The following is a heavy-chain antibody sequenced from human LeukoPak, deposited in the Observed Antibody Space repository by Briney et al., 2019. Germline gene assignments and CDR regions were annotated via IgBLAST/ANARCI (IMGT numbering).Heavy chain of an antibody. Sequence: PGGSLRLSCAASGFTFSSYSMNWVRQAPGKGLEWVSYISSRSSTIYYADSVKGRFTIPRDNSKNTLYLQMNSLRAEDTAVYYCARADIVGAYLIDYWGQGTLVTVSS. CDR1: GFTFSSYS. CDR3: ARADIVGAYLIDY. D-gene: IGHD1-26*01. J-gene: IGHJ4*02. V-gene: IGHV3-48*01. CDR2: ISSRSSTI.